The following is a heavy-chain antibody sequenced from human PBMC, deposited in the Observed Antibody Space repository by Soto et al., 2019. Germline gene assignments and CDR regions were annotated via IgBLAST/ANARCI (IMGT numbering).Heavy chain of an antibody. CDR1: GFICSDYD. V-gene: IGHV3-23*01. CDR2: ILVGGST. D-gene: IGHD2-8*02. Sequence: PGGSLRLSCAASGFICSDYDMSWVRQAPGKGLEWVSTILVGGSTHYEDSVKGRFTISRDRSKNTVYLQMNSLTVGDTAVYYCAKATATGGGAFDICGQGAMVT. CDR3: AKATATGGGAFDI. J-gene: IGHJ3*02.